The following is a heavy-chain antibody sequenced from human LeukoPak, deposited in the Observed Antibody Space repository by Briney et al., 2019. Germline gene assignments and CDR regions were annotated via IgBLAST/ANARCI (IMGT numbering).Heavy chain of an antibody. D-gene: IGHD3-22*01. Sequence: SETLSLTCTVSGGSISSYYWGWIRQPPGKGLEWIGSIYHSGSTYYNPSLKSRVTISVDTSKNQFSLKLSSVTAADTAVYYCARSYDSSGTDAFDIWGQGTMVTVSS. CDR1: GGSISSYY. V-gene: IGHV4-38-2*02. CDR3: ARSYDSSGTDAFDI. CDR2: IYHSGST. J-gene: IGHJ3*02.